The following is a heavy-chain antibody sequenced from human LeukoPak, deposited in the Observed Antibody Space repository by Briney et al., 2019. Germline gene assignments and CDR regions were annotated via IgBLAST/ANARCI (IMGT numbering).Heavy chain of an antibody. J-gene: IGHJ4*02. CDR1: VGSISSGGYY. Sequence: PSETLSLTCTVSVGSISSGGYYWSWIRQHPGKGLEWIGYIYYRGSTYYNPSLKSRVTISVDTSKNQFSLKLSSVTAADTAVYYCARTDIVVVPAAMGFDYWGQGTLVTVSS. CDR3: ARTDIVVVPAAMGFDY. CDR2: IYYRGST. D-gene: IGHD2-2*01. V-gene: IGHV4-31*03.